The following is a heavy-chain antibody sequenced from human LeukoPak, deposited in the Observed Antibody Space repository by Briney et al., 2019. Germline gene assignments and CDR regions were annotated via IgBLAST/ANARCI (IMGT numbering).Heavy chain of an antibody. CDR1: EFTSSRYW. D-gene: IGHD6-6*01. J-gene: IGHJ4*02. Sequence: GGSLRLSCAASEFTSSRYWMSWVCQAPGEGLEWVANIKQDGSERYYVDSVKGRFTISRDNAKNSLYLQMNSLRVEDTAVYHCARDVYSSSSLDYWGQGILVTVSS. CDR3: ARDVYSSSSLDY. V-gene: IGHV3-7*05. CDR2: IKQDGSER.